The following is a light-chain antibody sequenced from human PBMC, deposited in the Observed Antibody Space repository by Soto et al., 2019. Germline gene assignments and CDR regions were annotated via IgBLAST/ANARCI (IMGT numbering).Light chain of an antibody. CDR1: GSNIRRNN. CDR3: NSFTSSSTVV. CDR2: TDF. J-gene: IGLJ2*01. Sequence: QSVLTQPPSASGTPGQRVTISCSGGGSNIRRNNVNWYQQLPGMAPRLLIYTDFKRPAGVPDRFSASKSGTSASLAISGLQSEDEADYYCNSFTSSSTVVFGGGTKLTVL. V-gene: IGLV1-44*01.